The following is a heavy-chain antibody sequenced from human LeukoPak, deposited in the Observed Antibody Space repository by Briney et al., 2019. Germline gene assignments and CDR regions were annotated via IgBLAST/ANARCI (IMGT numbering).Heavy chain of an antibody. CDR3: AGDSRGAYCGGDCYLDAFDI. D-gene: IGHD2-21*02. Sequence: ASVKVSCKASGYTFTSYAMHWVRQAPGQRLEWMGWINAGNGNTKYSQKFQGRVTITRDTSASTAYMELSSLRSEDTAVYYCAGDSRGAYCGGDCYLDAFDIWGQGTMVTVFS. CDR2: INAGNGNT. J-gene: IGHJ3*02. CDR1: GYTFTSYA. V-gene: IGHV1-3*01.